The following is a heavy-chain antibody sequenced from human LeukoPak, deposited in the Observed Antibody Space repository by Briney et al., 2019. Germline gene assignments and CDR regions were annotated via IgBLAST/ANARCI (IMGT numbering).Heavy chain of an antibody. CDR3: ARDIDYDSSGYYHNWFDP. J-gene: IGHJ5*02. Sequence: GASVKVSCKASGGTFSSYAISWVRQAPGQGLEWMGRIIPILGIANYAQKLQGRVTMTTDTSTSTAYMELRSLRSDDTAVYYCARDIDYDSSGYYHNWFDPWGQGTLVTVSS. D-gene: IGHD3-22*01. CDR1: GGTFSSYA. V-gene: IGHV1-69*04. CDR2: IIPILGIA.